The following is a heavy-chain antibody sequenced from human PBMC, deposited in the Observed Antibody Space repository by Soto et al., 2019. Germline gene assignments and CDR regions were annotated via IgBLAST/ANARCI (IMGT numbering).Heavy chain of an antibody. J-gene: IGHJ6*02. D-gene: IGHD3-10*01. CDR3: ASVTMVRGVADYQYYGMDV. CDR1: GGSISSSSYY. V-gene: IGHV4-39*01. Sequence: SETLSLTCTVSGGSISSSSYYWGWIRQPPGKGLDWIGSIYYSGSTYYNPSLKSRVTISVDTSKNQFSLKLSSVTAADTAVYYCASVTMVRGVADYQYYGMDVWGQGTTVTVSS. CDR2: IYYSGST.